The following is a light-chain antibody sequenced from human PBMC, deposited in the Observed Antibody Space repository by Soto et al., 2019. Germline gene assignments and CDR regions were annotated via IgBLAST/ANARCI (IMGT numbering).Light chain of an antibody. CDR2: GAS. CDR3: QQYGSSGT. J-gene: IGKJ1*01. V-gene: IGKV3-20*01. CDR1: QSVSNNY. Sequence: EIVLTQSPGTLSLSXRERXXXXXXASQSVSNNYLAWYQQKPGQAPRLLIYGASNRATGIPDRFSGSGSGTDFTLTISRLEPEDFAVYYCQQYGSSGTFGQGTKVDI.